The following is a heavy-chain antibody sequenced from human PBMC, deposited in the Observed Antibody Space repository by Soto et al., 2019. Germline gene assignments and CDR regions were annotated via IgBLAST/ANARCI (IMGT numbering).Heavy chain of an antibody. J-gene: IGHJ4*02. CDR2: IYASGST. Sequence: SETLSLTCTVSGGSISTYYWSWIRQPAGKGLEWIGRIYASGSTNYNPSLKSRVTMSVATSKNQFSLKLSSVTAADTAVYYCARGGMVIIPTATAFDYWGQGTLVTVSS. V-gene: IGHV4-4*07. D-gene: IGHD2-2*01. CDR3: ARGGMVIIPTATAFDY. CDR1: GGSISTYY.